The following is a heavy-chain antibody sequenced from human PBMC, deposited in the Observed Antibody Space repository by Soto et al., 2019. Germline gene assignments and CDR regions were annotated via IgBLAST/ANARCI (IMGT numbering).Heavy chain of an antibody. CDR1: GDSVSSNNVA. Sequence: QVQLQQSGPGLVKPSQTLSLTCAISGDSVSSNNVAWNWIRQSPSRGLEWLGRTNYRSKWYHDYAVSVKSRKTINPDTSKNQFSLQLNAVTPEDTAVYYCVRDKTLTRGYGMDVWGQGTTVTVSS. CDR2: TNYRSKWYH. J-gene: IGHJ6*02. V-gene: IGHV6-1*01. CDR3: VRDKTLTRGYGMDV. D-gene: IGHD4-17*01.